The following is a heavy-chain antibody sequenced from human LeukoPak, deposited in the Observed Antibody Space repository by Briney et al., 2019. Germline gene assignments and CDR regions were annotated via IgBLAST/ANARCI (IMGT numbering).Heavy chain of an antibody. CDR1: GGTFSSYA. CDR2: IIPIFGTA. D-gene: IGHD3-3*01. J-gene: IGHJ6*02. V-gene: IGHV1-69*13. Sequence: GASVKVSCKASGGTFSSYAISWVRQAPGQGLEWMGGIIPIFGTANYAQKFQGRVTITADESTSTAYMELSSLRSEDTAVYYCARAGLEGRGYSYGMDVWGQGTTVTVSS. CDR3: ARAGLEGRGYSYGMDV.